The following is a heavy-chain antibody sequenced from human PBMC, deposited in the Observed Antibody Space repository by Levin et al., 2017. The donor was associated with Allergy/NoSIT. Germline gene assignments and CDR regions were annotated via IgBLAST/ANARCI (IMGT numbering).Heavy chain of an antibody. CDR2: MSNSGRS. J-gene: IGHJ4*02. D-gene: IGHD3-10*01. CDR3: ARSPLQLLYFDY. V-gene: IGHV4-4*07. CDR1: GDSIRTYY. Sequence: GSLRLSCTVSGDSIRTYYWSWIRQPAGKGLEWVGFMSNSGRSNSNPSLKSRVTISLDTSKNQFSLRLTSVTAADTAMYYCARSPLQLLYFDYWGQGTLVTVSS.